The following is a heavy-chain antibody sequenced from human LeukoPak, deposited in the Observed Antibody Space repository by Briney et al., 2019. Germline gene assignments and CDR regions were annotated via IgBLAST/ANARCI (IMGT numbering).Heavy chain of an antibody. V-gene: IGHV1-46*01. J-gene: IGHJ3*01. Sequence: SVKVSCKASGYSFTSLYMHWVRQASGQPPEWMGAIDPSGGTTRYAQKFQGRITMTRDTSTSTVHLELSSLRYDDTAVYYCARDRARVGTKDDAFDVWGQGTMV. D-gene: IGHD3-10*01. CDR3: ARDRARVGTKDDAFDV. CDR2: IDPSGGTT. CDR1: GYSFTSLY.